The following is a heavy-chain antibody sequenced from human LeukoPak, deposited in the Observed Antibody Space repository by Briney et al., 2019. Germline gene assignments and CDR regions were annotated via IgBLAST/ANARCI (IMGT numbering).Heavy chain of an antibody. CDR3: IVTMLAY. J-gene: IGHJ4*02. D-gene: IGHD2/OR15-2a*01. CDR1: GFTFSSYA. CDR2: ISYDGSNK. V-gene: IGHV3-30*04. Sequence: GGSLRLSCAASGFTFSSYAMHWVRQAPGKGLEWVAVISYDGSNKYYADSVKGRFTISRDNSKNTLYLQMNSLRAEDTAVYYCIVTMLAYWGQGTLVIVSS.